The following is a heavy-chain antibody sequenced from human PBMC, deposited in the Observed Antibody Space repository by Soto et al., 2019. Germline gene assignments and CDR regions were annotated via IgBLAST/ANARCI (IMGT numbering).Heavy chain of an antibody. D-gene: IGHD7-27*01. CDR1: GFTFNSYW. CDR3: ARANWGTCRDY. CDR2: INQDGSED. V-gene: IGHV3-7*01. J-gene: IGHJ4*02. Sequence: GGSLRLSCAASGFTFNSYWMSWVRQAPGKGLEWVANINQDGSEDFYVDSVKGRFTISRDNAKNSLYLQMNSLRVEDTAVYYCARANWGTCRDYWGQASQVTVS.